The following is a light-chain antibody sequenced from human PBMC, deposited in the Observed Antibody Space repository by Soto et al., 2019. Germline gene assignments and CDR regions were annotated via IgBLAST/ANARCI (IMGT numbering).Light chain of an antibody. CDR3: QAWDSSTASYV. J-gene: IGLJ1*01. CDR2: EDN. CDR1: NLGNKY. V-gene: IGLV3-1*01. Sequence: SYELTQPPSVSVSPGQTASITCSGDNLGNKYACWYQQKPGQSPVLVIYEDNKRPSGIPERFSGSNSGNTATLTISGTQAMDEADYYCQAWDSSTASYVFGTGTKVTVL.